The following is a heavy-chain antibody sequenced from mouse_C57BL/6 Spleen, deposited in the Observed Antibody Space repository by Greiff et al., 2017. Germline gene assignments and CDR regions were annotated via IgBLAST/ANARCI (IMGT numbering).Heavy chain of an antibody. CDR2: INPNNGGT. D-gene: IGHD2-4*01. CDR1: GYTFPDYY. J-gene: IGHJ3*01. Sequence: VQLQQSGPELVQPGASVKISCKASGYTFPDYYMNWVQQSHGKSLEWIGDINPNNGGTSYNQKFKGKATLTVDKSSSTAYMELRSLTSEDSAVYYCAGDYDWFAYWGQGTLVTVSA. V-gene: IGHV1-26*01. CDR3: AGDYDWFAY.